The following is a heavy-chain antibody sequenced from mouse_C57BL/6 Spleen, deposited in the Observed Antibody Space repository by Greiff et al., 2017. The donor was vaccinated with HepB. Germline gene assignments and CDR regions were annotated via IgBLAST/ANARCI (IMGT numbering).Heavy chain of an antibody. CDR2: FYPGSGSI. CDR3: ARHEDYGSSHAWFAY. V-gene: IGHV1-62-2*01. D-gene: IGHD1-1*01. J-gene: IGHJ3*01. Sequence: VQRVESGAELVKPGASVKLSCKASGYTFTEYTIHWVKQRSGQGLEWIGWFYPGSGSIKYNEKFKDKATLTADKSSSTVYMELSRLTSEDSAVYFCARHEDYGSSHAWFAYWGQGTLVTVSA. CDR1: GYTFTEYT.